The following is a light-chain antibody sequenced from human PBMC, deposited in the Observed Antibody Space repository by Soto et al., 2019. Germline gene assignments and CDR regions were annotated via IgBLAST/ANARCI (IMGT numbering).Light chain of an antibody. J-gene: IGKJ4*01. CDR3: HQRFKWPLT. Sequence: EIVLTQSPGTLSLSPGVRATLSCRASQSVHTFLAWYQQKPGQSPRLLISDTSNRATGVPARFSGSGSGTDFTLSISSLEPEDFAVYYCHQRFKWPLTFGGGTRVEIE. CDR2: DTS. V-gene: IGKV3-11*01. CDR1: QSVHTF.